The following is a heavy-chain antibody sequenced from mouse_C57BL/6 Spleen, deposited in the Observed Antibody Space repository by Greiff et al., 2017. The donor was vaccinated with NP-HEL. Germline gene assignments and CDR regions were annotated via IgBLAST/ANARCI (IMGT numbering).Heavy chain of an antibody. CDR3: ARDYYYGRIHWYFEV. Sequence: VQLQESGPELVKPGASVKISCKASGYAFSSSWMNWVKQRPGKGLEWIGRIYPGDGDTNYNGKFKGKATLTADKSSSTAYMQLSSLTSEDSAVYFCARDYYYGRIHWYFEVWGTGTTVTVSS. V-gene: IGHV1-82*01. J-gene: IGHJ1*03. CDR2: IYPGDGDT. CDR1: GYAFSSSW. D-gene: IGHD1-1*01.